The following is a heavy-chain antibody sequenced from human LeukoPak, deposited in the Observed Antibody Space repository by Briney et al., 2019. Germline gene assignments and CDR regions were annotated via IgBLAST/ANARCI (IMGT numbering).Heavy chain of an antibody. CDR1: GYTFNSYD. CDR3: ARWEKGYSYGYLYYYYMDV. J-gene: IGHJ6*03. CDR2: MNPNSGNT. Sequence: ASVKVSCKASGYTFNSYDINWVRQATGQGLEWMGWMNPNSGNTGYAQKFQGRVTMTRNTSISTAYMELSSLRSEDTAVYYCARWEKGYSYGYLYYYYMDVWGKGTTVTVSS. D-gene: IGHD5-18*01. V-gene: IGHV1-8*01.